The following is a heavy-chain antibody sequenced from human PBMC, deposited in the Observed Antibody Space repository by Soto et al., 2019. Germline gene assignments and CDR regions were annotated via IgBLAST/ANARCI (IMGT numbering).Heavy chain of an antibody. D-gene: IGHD1-7*01. CDR3: SGTTSLKWYYMEF. J-gene: IGHJ6*03. V-gene: IGHV6-1*01. CDR1: GDSVSSNSAA. CDR2: TYYRSRWYN. Sequence: SQTLSLTCAISGDSVSSNSAAWNWIRQSPSRGLEWLGRTYYRSRWYNDYAVSVKSRITVNPDTSKNQFSLHLNSVTPEDTAVYYCSGTTSLKWYYMEFWYKGTTVTVSS.